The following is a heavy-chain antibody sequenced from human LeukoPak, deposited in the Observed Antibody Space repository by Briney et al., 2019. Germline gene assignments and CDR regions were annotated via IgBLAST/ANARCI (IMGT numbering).Heavy chain of an antibody. V-gene: IGHV3-66*01. CDR3: ARVGYDSSGYYNFDF. Sequence: GGSLRLSCAASGFTVSSNYMSWVRQAPGKGLEWVSVIYSGGSTYYADSVKGRFTISRDNSKNTLYLQMNSLRDEDTAVYYCARVGYDSSGYYNFDFWGQGTLVTVSS. CDR1: GFTVSSNY. D-gene: IGHD3-22*01. CDR2: IYSGGST. J-gene: IGHJ4*02.